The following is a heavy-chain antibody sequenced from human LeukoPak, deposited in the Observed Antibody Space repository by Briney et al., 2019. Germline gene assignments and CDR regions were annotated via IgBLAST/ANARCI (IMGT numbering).Heavy chain of an antibody. Sequence: ASVKVSCKASGYTFTSYGISWVRQAPGQGLEWMGWISAYNGKTNYAQKLQGRVTMTTDTSTSTAYMELRSLRSDDTAVYYCARLGATVVNGAFDIWGQGTMVTVSS. V-gene: IGHV1-18*01. CDR2: ISAYNGKT. D-gene: IGHD4-23*01. J-gene: IGHJ3*02. CDR1: GYTFTSYG. CDR3: ARLGATVVNGAFDI.